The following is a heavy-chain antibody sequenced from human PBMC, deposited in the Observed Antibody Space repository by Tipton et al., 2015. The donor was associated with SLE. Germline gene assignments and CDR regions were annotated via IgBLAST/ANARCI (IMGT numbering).Heavy chain of an antibody. CDR2: INHSGST. CDR1: GGSFSAYY. V-gene: IGHV4-34*01. CDR3: ARYTLGRQYAFDI. D-gene: IGHD3-10*01. Sequence: TLSLTCAVYGGSFSAYYWSWIRQPPGKGLEWIGEINHSGSTNYNPSLKSRVTISVDTSKNQFFLKLSSVTAADTAVYYCARYTLGRQYAFDIWGQGTMVTVSS. J-gene: IGHJ3*02.